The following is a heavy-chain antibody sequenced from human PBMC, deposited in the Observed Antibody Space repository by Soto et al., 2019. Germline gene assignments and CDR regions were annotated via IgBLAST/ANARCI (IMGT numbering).Heavy chain of an antibody. CDR2: IYYSGST. CDR1: GGSISSYY. CDR3: ARSKQLAGYYYYYGMDV. V-gene: IGHV4-59*01. D-gene: IGHD6-13*01. Sequence: PSETLSLTCTVSGGSISSYYWSWIRQPPGKGLEWIGYIYYSGSTNYNPSLKSRVTISVDTSKNQFSLKLNSVTAADTAVYYCARSKQLAGYYYYYGMDVWGQGTTVTVSS. J-gene: IGHJ6*02.